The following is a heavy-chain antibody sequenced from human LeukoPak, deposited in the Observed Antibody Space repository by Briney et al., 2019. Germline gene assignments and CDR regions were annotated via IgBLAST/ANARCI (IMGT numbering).Heavy chain of an antibody. CDR3: ATNGGWLQFVG. CDR2: IIPIFGTA. J-gene: IGHJ4*02. D-gene: IGHD5-24*01. Sequence: ASVKVSCKASGGTFSSYAVSWVRQAPGQGLEWMGGIIPIFGTANYAQKFQGRVTITTDESTSTAYMELSSLRSEDTAVYYCATNGGWLQFVGWGQGTLVTVSS. V-gene: IGHV1-69*05. CDR1: GGTFSSYA.